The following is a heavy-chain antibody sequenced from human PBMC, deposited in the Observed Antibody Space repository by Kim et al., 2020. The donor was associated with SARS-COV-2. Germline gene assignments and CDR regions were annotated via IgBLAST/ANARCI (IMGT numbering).Heavy chain of an antibody. CDR1: GFTFSSYS. Sequence: GGSLRLSCAASGFTFSSYSMNWVRQAPGKGLEWVSSISSSSSYIYYADSVKGRFTISRDNAKNSLYLQMNSLRAEDTAVYYCARALPNYYYGSGSYSVGAFDIWGQGTMVTVSS. V-gene: IGHV3-21*01. J-gene: IGHJ3*02. D-gene: IGHD3-10*01. CDR2: ISSSSSYI. CDR3: ARALPNYYYGSGSYSVGAFDI.